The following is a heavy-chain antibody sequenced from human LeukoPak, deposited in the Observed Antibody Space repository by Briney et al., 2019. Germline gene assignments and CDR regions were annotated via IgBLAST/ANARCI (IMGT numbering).Heavy chain of an antibody. CDR1: GFTFSSYA. D-gene: IGHD2-15*01. CDR2: ISGSGGST. J-gene: IGHJ4*02. Sequence: PGGSLRLSCAASGFTFSSYAMSWVRQAPGKGLEWVSAISGSGGSTYYADSVKGQFTISRDNSKNTLYLRMNSLRAEDTAVYYCAKDTVVVVAAIYPYWGQGTLVTVSS. V-gene: IGHV3-23*01. CDR3: AKDTVVVVAAIYPY.